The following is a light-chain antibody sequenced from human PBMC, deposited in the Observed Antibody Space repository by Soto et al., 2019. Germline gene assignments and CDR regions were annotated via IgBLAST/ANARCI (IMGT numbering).Light chain of an antibody. CDR2: DGS. J-gene: IGKJ2*01. V-gene: IGKV3-20*01. Sequence: EIVVTQSPGALSLSPGERATLSCRASQSVSSSYSAWYQQKPGQAPRLLIYDGSTRATGIRDRFSGSGFGTDFNLTISRLAPEDSAVYFCQQYGPSYTFGQGTKLEIK. CDR1: QSVSSSY. CDR3: QQYGPSYT.